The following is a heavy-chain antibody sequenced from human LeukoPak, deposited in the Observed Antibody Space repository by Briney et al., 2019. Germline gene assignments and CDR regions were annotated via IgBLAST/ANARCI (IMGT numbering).Heavy chain of an antibody. CDR3: ARGKYYYDSSGYYYFDY. CDR2: INHSGST. V-gene: IGHV4-34*01. D-gene: IGHD3-22*01. CDR1: GGSFSGYY. J-gene: IGHJ4*02. Sequence: SETLSLTCAVYGGSFSGYYWSWIRQPPGKGLEWIGEINHSGSTNYNPSLKSRVTISVDTSKNQFSLKLSSVTAADTAVYYCARGKYYYDSSGYYYFDYWGQGTLVTVSS.